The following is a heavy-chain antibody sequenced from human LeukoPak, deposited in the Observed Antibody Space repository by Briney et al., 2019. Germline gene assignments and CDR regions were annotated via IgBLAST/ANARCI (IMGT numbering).Heavy chain of an antibody. V-gene: IGHV3-23*01. CDR3: AKDWGVTVAGTFDY. Sequence: GGSLRLSCAASGFTFSSYAMSWVRQAPGKGLEWVSSISTSGGSTYYADSVKGRFTISRDNSKNTLYLQMNSLRAEDAAVYFCAKDWGVTVAGTFDYWGQGTLVTVPS. J-gene: IGHJ4*02. CDR1: GFTFSSYA. D-gene: IGHD6-19*01. CDR2: ISTSGGST.